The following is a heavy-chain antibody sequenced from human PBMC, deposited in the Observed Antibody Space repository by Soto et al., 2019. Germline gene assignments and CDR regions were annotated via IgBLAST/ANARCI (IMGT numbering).Heavy chain of an antibody. V-gene: IGHV4-31*03. D-gene: IGHD6-13*01. CDR3: ARVGYSSSSTLSYFDY. Sequence: QVQLQESGPGLVKPSQTLSLTCTVSGGSISSGGYYWSWIRQHPGKGLEWIGYIYYSGSTYYNPSLKSRVTISVDTSKNQFSLKLSSVTAADTAVYYCARVGYSSSSTLSYFDYWGQGTLVTVSS. J-gene: IGHJ4*02. CDR2: IYYSGST. CDR1: GGSISSGGYY.